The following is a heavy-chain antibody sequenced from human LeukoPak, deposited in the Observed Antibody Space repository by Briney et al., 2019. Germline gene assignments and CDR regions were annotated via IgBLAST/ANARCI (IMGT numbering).Heavy chain of an antibody. J-gene: IGHJ4*02. V-gene: IGHV3-30*18. Sequence: GRSLRLSCAASGLTFSRFGMHWVRQAPGKGLDWVALISHDGSQRYYTDSVRGRFTISRDNSKNTLYLQMDSLRAEDTAVYYCAKGQNRNGGALAYWGQGTLVAVSS. CDR1: GLTFSRFG. CDR3: AKGQNRNGGALAY. D-gene: IGHD3-16*01. CDR2: ISHDGSQR.